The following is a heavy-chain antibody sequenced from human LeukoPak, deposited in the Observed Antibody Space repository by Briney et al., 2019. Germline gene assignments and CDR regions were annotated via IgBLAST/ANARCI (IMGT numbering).Heavy chain of an antibody. J-gene: IGHJ4*02. CDR2: INPNSGGT. V-gene: IGHV1-2*06. CDR3: ARVKEPYSSSWPY. Sequence: ASVKVSCKASGYTFTSYDINWVRQATGQGLEWMGRINPNSGGTNYAQKFQGRVTMTRDTSISTAYMELSRLRSDDTAVYYCARVKEPYSSSWPYWGQGTLVTVSS. D-gene: IGHD6-13*01. CDR1: GYTFTSYD.